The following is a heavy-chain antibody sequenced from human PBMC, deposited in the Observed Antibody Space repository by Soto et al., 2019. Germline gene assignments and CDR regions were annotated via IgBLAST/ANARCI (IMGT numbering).Heavy chain of an antibody. CDR3: ARDGRYYDSSGYFNDAFDI. D-gene: IGHD3-22*01. CDR2: INPSDGNT. V-gene: IGHV1-46*01. CDR1: GYTFTSYY. J-gene: IGHJ3*02. Sequence: GASVKVSCKASGYTFTSYYMHWVRKAPGQGLEWMGIINPSDGNTNYAQKLQGRVTMTTDTSTSTAYMELRSLRSDDTAVYYCARDGRYYDSSGYFNDAFDIWGQGTMVTVSS.